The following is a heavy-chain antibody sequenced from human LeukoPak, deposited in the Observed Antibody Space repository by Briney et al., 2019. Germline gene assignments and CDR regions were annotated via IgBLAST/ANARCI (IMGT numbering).Heavy chain of an antibody. J-gene: IGHJ5*02. CDR3: ARAIDDYGNYGSKVHWFDP. CDR2: IIPIFGTA. CDR1: GGTFSSYA. D-gene: IGHD4-11*01. V-gene: IGHV1-69*05. Sequence: SVKVSCKASGGTFSSYAISWVRQAPGQGLEWMGGIIPIFGTANYAQKFQGRVTSTTDESTSTAYMELSSLRSENTAVYYCARAIDDYGNYGSKVHWFDPWGQGTLVTVSS.